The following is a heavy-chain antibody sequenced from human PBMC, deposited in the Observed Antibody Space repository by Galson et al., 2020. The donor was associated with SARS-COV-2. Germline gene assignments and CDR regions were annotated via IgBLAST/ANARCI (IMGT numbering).Heavy chain of an antibody. Sequence: SVKVSCKVSGGTFRSDAISWVRQAPGQGPEWMGGLIPVFGTANYARRFQGRLTITADESAVTSYMELSSLRSEDTAVYYCATAYSTGYTYGTPDCWGQGTLVTVSS. V-gene: IGHV1-69*13. CDR1: GGTFRSDA. CDR2: LIPVFGTA. CDR3: ATAYSTGYTYGTPDC. J-gene: IGHJ4*02. D-gene: IGHD5-12*01.